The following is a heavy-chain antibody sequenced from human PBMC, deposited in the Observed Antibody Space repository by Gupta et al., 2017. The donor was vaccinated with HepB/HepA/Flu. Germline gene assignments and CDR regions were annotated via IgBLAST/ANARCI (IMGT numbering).Heavy chain of an antibody. D-gene: IGHD3-16*01. CDR3: ARDQGEGWPFGEFFDY. CDR2: INPNSGGT. CDR1: GYTFTGYY. Sequence: QVQLVQSGAEVKKPGASVKVSCKASGYTFTGYYMHWVRQAPGQGLEWMGWINPNSGGTNYAQKFQGRVTMTRDTSISTAYMELSRLRSDDTAVYYCARDQGEGWPFGEFFDYGGQGTLVTVSS. V-gene: IGHV1-2*02. J-gene: IGHJ4*02.